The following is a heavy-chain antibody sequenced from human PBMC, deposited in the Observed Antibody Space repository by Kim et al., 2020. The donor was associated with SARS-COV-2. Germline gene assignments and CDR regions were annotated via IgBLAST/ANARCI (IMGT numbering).Heavy chain of an antibody. CDR1: GGSISSGSYY. CDR2: IYTSGST. CDR3: ARAQYSGSYKGDFDY. V-gene: IGHV4-61*02. J-gene: IGHJ4*02. Sequence: TLSLTCTVSGGSISSGSYYWSWIRQPAGKGLEWIGRIYTSGSTNYNPSLKSRVTISVDTSKNQFSLKLSSVTAADTAVYYCARAQYSGSYKGDFDYWGQGTLVTVSS. D-gene: IGHD1-26*01.